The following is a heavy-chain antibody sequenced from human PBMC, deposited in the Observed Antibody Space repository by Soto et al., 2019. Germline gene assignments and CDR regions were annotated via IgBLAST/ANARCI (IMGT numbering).Heavy chain of an antibody. D-gene: IGHD5-18*01. CDR1: GYTFTSYA. CDR2: ISAYNGNT. J-gene: IGHJ4*02. Sequence: QVQLVQSGAEVKKPGASVKVSCKASGYTFTSYAISWVRQAPGQGLEWMGWISAYNGNTNYAQKLQGRVTMTRDTYTSTDYMELRSLRPDDTAVYYCARHGGYSYEDYFDYWGQGTLVTVSS. CDR3: ARHGGYSYEDYFDY. V-gene: IGHV1-18*01.